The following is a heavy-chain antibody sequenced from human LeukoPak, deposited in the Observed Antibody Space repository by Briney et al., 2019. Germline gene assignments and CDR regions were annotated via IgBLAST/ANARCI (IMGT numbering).Heavy chain of an antibody. CDR2: ISGSDGNT. CDR1: GFTFSSYA. D-gene: IGHD7-27*01. J-gene: IGHJ4*02. Sequence: PGGSLRLSCAASGFTFSSYAMNWVRQAPGKGLEWVSSISGSDGNTYYADSVKGRFTVSRDNSKNTLYLQMNSLRAEDTAVYYCAKDGGLWVSAHWGDSWGRGTLVTVSS. CDR3: AKDGGLWVSAHWGDS. V-gene: IGHV3-23*01.